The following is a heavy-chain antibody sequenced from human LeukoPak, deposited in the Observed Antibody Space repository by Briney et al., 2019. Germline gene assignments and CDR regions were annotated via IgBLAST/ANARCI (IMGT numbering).Heavy chain of an antibody. Sequence: ASVKVSCKASGYTFTGYYMHWVRQAPGQGLERMGWINPNSGGTNYAQKFQGRVTMTRDTSISTAYMELSRLRSDDTAVYYCARGRGYCSGGSCYQFDYWGQGTLVTVSS. V-gene: IGHV1-2*02. CDR2: INPNSGGT. CDR3: ARGRGYCSGGSCYQFDY. CDR1: GYTFTGYY. J-gene: IGHJ4*02. D-gene: IGHD2-15*01.